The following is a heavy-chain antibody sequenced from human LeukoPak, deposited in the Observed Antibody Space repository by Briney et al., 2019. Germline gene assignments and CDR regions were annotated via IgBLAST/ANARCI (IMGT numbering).Heavy chain of an antibody. Sequence: GGSLRLSCAASGFTFSSYAMSWVRQAPGKGLEWVSAISGSGGSTYYADSVKGRFTISRDNSRNTLYLQMNSLRAEDTAVYYCATPPPTYYHILTGSIFDYWGQGTLVTVSS. V-gene: IGHV3-23*01. CDR3: ATPPPTYYHILTGSIFDY. J-gene: IGHJ4*02. CDR1: GFTFSSYA. D-gene: IGHD3-9*01. CDR2: ISGSGGST.